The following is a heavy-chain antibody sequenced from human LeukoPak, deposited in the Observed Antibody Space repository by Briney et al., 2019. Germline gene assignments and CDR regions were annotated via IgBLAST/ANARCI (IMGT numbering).Heavy chain of an antibody. V-gene: IGHV3-66*01. CDR1: GFSVSHYY. J-gene: IGHJ6*02. D-gene: IGHD1-26*01. CDR3: ARDNGVGATTYYYYGMDV. CDR2: IRDTGET. Sequence: PGGSLRLSCAGSGFSVSHYYMNWVRQAPGKGLEWVSLIRDTGETFYADSVKGRFTISRDNSKNTLYLQMNSLRAEDTAVYYCARDNGVGATTYYYYGMDVWGQGTTVTVSS.